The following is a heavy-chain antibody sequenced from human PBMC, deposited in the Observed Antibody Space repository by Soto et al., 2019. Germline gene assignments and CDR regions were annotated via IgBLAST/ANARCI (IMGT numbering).Heavy chain of an antibody. J-gene: IGHJ4*02. V-gene: IGHV1-18*01. D-gene: IGHD3-10*01. CDR1: GYTFSTIG. CDR2: ISPHKGDT. CDR3: ARDLDPSGSYYTNY. Sequence: QVQLVQSGAEVKKPGASVTVSCKTSGYTFSTIGITWVRQAPGQGLEWMGWISPHKGDTYYAQRPQGRVTMTTDTSTSTAYMELRGLRSDDTAVYFCARDLDPSGSYYTNYRGQGTLVTVSS.